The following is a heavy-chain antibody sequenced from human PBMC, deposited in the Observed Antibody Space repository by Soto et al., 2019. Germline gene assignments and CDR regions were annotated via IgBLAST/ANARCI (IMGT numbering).Heavy chain of an antibody. CDR1: GYTFTSYG. CDR3: AREDYYDSSGPTPTLGY. Sequence: KKKGASVKVSCKASGYTFTSYGISWVRQAPGQGLEWMGWISAYNGNTNYAQKLQGRVTMTTDTSTSTAYMELRSLRSDDTAVYYCAREDYYDSSGPTPTLGYWGQGTLVTVS. CDR2: ISAYNGNT. J-gene: IGHJ4*02. D-gene: IGHD3-22*01. V-gene: IGHV1-18*01.